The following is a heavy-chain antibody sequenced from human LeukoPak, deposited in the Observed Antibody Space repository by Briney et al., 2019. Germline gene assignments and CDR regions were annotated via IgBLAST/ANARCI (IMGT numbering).Heavy chain of an antibody. D-gene: IGHD3-22*01. V-gene: IGHV3-33*01. CDR2: IGSDGRNK. CDR1: GFISRSHG. Sequence: GGSLRLSCEPSGFISRSHGMHWVRQAPGKGLEWLAVIGSDGRNKFYADSVKGRFTISRDNFKNILYLQMASLSAEDTAVYYCVRDDDLPDNGMDVWGQGTTVIVS. CDR3: VRDDDLPDNGMDV. J-gene: IGHJ6*02.